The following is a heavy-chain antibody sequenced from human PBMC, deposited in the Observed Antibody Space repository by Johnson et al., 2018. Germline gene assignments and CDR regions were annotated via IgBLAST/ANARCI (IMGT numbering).Heavy chain of an antibody. CDR1: GFMFSDYW. V-gene: IGHV3-7*01. CDR3: ARGHWQFER. CDR2: IKYDGSEI. Sequence: VQLVQSGGGLVQPGGSLRLSCAASGFMFSDYWMTWVRQAPGKGLEWVGYIKYDGSEIEYVDSVKGRFTISRDNAKNSLFLQMNSLKVEDTAIYYCARGHWQFERWGQGSLVPVSS. J-gene: IGHJ5*02.